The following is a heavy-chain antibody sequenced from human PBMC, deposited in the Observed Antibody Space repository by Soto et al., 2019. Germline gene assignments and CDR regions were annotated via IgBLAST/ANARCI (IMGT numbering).Heavy chain of an antibody. V-gene: IGHV4-34*01. CDR1: GGSFSGYY. J-gene: IGHJ4*02. CDR2: INHSGST. D-gene: IGHD3-10*01. CDR3: AGSTGVLLWFGELSPLDY. Sequence: QVHLQQWGAGLLKPSETLSLTCAVYGGSFSGYYWSWIRQPPGKGLEWIGEINHSGSTNYNPSLKRRVTTSVDTSKNQFSLRLSSVTAADTAVYYCAGSTGVLLWFGELSPLDYWGQGTLVTVYS.